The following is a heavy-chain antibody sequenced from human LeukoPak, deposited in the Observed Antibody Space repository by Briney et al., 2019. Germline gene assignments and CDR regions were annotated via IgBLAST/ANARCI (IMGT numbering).Heavy chain of an antibody. CDR2: IIPILGIA. V-gene: IGHV1-69*04. Sequence: ASVTVSCTASGGTFSIYAISWVRQAPGQGLEWMGRIIPILGIANYAQKFQGRVTITADKSTSTAYMELSSLRSEDTAVYYCARDIAGSFNFDYWGQGTLVTVSS. D-gene: IGHD1-26*01. CDR3: ARDIAGSFNFDY. CDR1: GGTFSIYA. J-gene: IGHJ4*02.